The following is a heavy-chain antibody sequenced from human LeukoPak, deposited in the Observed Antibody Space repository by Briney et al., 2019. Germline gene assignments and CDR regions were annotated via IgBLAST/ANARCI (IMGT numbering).Heavy chain of an antibody. D-gene: IGHD6-6*01. V-gene: IGHV4-39*01. CDR3: ARRRAAQYSFYFDY. CDR2: IYYSGST. Sequence: ASETLSLTCTVSGGSISSSSYYWGWIRQPPGKGLEWIGSIYYSGSTYYDPSLKSRVTISVDTSKNQFSLKLSSVTAADTAVYYCARRRAAQYSFYFDYWGQGTLVTVSS. CDR1: GGSISSSSYY. J-gene: IGHJ4*02.